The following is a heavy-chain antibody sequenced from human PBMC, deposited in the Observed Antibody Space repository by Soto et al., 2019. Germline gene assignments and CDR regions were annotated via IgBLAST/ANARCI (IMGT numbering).Heavy chain of an antibody. D-gene: IGHD5-18*01. CDR3: ARGGVNHGYGISYYYGMDV. CDR2: IDYSGSI. Sequence: TPYIRCAVYRGSCSGYYWCWVRQPPGNRLEWIGEIDYSGSINFNQPLESRVTILLDTAKNQFSLKLSSVTAADTAVYYCARGGVNHGYGISYYYGMDVWGPVTMFTV. J-gene: IGHJ6*02. V-gene: IGHV4-34*01. CDR1: RGSCSGYY.